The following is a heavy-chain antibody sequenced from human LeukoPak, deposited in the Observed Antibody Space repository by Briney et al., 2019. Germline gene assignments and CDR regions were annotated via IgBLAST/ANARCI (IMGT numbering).Heavy chain of an antibody. V-gene: IGHV3-33*01. CDR3: ARDSDSSGDFDY. D-gene: IGHD3-22*01. CDR2: IWYDGSNK. Sequence: GGSLRLSCAASGFTFSSYGMHWVRQAPGKGLEWVAVIWYDGSNKYYADSVKGRFTISRDNSKNTLYLQMNSLRAEDTAVYYCARDSDSSGDFDYWGQGTLVTVSS. CDR1: GFTFSSYG. J-gene: IGHJ4*02.